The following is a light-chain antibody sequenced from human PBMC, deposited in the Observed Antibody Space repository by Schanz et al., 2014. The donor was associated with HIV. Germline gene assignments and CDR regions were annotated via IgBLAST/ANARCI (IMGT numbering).Light chain of an antibody. CDR1: QSVSSSY. Sequence: EIVLTQSPGTLSLSPGERATLSCRASQSVSSSYLAWYQQKPGQAPRLLIYGASSRATGIPDRFSGSGSGTDITLNISSLKPEDFATYYCQQSYTTPWTFGQGTKVEIK. CDR3: QQSYTTPWT. V-gene: IGKV3-20*01. J-gene: IGKJ1*01. CDR2: GAS.